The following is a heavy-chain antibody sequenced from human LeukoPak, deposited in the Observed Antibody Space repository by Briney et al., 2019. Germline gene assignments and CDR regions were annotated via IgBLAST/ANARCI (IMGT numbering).Heavy chain of an antibody. Sequence: PGGSLRLSCAASGFTFSSYSMNWVRQAPGKGLVWVSRINSDGSSTSYADSVKGRFTISRDNAKNTLYLQMNSLRAEDTAVYYCARGAHIVDTAMAQPNDYWGQGTLVTVSS. V-gene: IGHV3-74*01. J-gene: IGHJ4*02. CDR3: ARGAHIVDTAMAQPNDY. CDR2: INSDGSST. D-gene: IGHD5-18*01. CDR1: GFTFSSYS.